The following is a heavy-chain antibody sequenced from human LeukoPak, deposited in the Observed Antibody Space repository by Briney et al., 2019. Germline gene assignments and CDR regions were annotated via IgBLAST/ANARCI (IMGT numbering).Heavy chain of an antibody. V-gene: IGHV3-7*01. CDR1: GFTFRTYW. CDR2: IKGDESAR. CDR3: ARDVGGSLDY. Sequence: GGSLRLSCAASGFTFRTYWMAWVRQAPGKGLEWVANIKGDESARHQADSVKGRFTISRDNAQNSVYLQMSSLRGEDTAVYYCARDVGGSLDYCLRRSLVTVSS. J-gene: IGHJ4*02. D-gene: IGHD1-26*01.